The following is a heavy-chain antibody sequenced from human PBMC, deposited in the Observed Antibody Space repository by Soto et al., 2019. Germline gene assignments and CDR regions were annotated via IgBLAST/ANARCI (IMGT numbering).Heavy chain of an antibody. Sequence: KTSETLSLTCTVSGGSISSYYWSWIRQPPGKGLEWIGYIYYNGSTNYNPSLKSRVTISVDTSKNQFSLKLSSVTAADTAVYYCARSRRITIFGVPLNYGMDVWGQGTTVTVSS. CDR2: IYYNGST. D-gene: IGHD3-3*01. V-gene: IGHV4-59*01. CDR1: GGSISSYY. CDR3: ARSRRITIFGVPLNYGMDV. J-gene: IGHJ6*02.